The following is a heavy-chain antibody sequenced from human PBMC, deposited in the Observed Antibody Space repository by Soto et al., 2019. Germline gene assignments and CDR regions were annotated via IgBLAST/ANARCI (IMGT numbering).Heavy chain of an antibody. J-gene: IGHJ4*02. CDR3: ARAGYSGYHYDLDY. CDR2: IDPSDSYT. D-gene: IGHD5-12*01. V-gene: IGHV5-10-1*01. CDR1: GYSFTSYW. Sequence: GESLKISCKGSGYSFTSYWISWVRQMPGKGLEWMGRIDPSDSYTNYSPSFQGHVTISADKSISTAYLQWSSLKASDTAMYYCARAGYSGYHYDLDYRGQGSPVMSPQ.